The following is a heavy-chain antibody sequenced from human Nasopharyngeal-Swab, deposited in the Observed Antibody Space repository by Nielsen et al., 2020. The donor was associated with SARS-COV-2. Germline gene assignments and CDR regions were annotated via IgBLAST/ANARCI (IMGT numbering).Heavy chain of an antibody. Sequence: GGSLRLSCTASGFTFSSYGMHWVRQAPGKGLEWVAITWYDGTNKHYADSVKGRFTISRDNSKNTLYLQMNSLRAEDTAVYYCARAYHYGYYFYYYIDVWGRGTTVTVSS. CDR1: GFTFSSYG. D-gene: IGHD3-10*01. V-gene: IGHV3-33*01. CDR3: ARAYHYGYYFYYYIDV. J-gene: IGHJ6*03. CDR2: TWYDGTNK.